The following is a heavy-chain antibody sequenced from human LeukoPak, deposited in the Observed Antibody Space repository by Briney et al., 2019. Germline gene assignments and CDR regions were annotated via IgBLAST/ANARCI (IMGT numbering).Heavy chain of an antibody. D-gene: IGHD3-10*01. CDR3: ARHPHRITMVRGVISPALVDY. CDR2: IDPSDSYT. V-gene: IGHV5-10-1*01. CDR1: GYSFTSYW. J-gene: IGHJ4*02. Sequence: GESLKISCKGSGYSFTSYWISWVRQMPGKGLEWMGRIDPSDSYTNYSPSFQGHVTISADKSISTAYPQWSSLKASDTAMYYCARHPHRITMVRGVISPALVDYWGQGTLVTVSS.